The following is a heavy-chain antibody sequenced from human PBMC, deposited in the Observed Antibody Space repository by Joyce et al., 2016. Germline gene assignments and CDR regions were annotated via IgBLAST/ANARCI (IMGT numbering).Heavy chain of an antibody. CDR1: GGIFSTL. CDR3: AKDTGPRGMDV. CDR2: ISPVLGKA. V-gene: IGHV1-69*01. J-gene: IGHJ6*02. Sequence: QVQLEQSGPEMRKPGSSVKLSCKATGGIFSTLIISWVRQAPGQGLEWRGGISPVLGKASREQKFQDRLRITADESTGTAHMELSSLRSDDTAVYYCAKDTGPRGMDVWGLGTTVTVSS.